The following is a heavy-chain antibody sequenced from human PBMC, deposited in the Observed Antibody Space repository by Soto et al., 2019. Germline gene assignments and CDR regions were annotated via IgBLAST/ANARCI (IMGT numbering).Heavy chain of an antibody. V-gene: IGHV4-59*01. Sequence: QVQLQESGPGLVKPSETLSLTCTVSGGSISSYYWNWIRQSPGKGLEWIGYISYSGNTNYNPSLKRRVTISVDTSKSQFSLKLSSVTAADTAVDYCARDQRVRFWYFDLWGRGTLVTVSS. CDR1: GGSISSYY. D-gene: IGHD6-25*01. J-gene: IGHJ2*01. CDR2: ISYSGNT. CDR3: ARDQRVRFWYFDL.